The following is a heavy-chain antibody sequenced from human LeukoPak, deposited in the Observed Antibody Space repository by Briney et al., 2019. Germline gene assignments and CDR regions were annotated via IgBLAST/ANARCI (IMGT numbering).Heavy chain of an antibody. D-gene: IGHD6-19*01. CDR1: GGSVNSGDSF. CDR2: IYYSGST. Sequence: PSETLSLTCTVSGGSVNSGDSFWSWIRRPPGKGLEWIGNIYYSGSTNYNPSLQSRVTVSIDTSKNQFSLKVRSVTPADTAVYYCARKLGIAVGDYYYYGLDVWGQGTTVTVSS. V-gene: IGHV4-61*08. CDR3: ARKLGIAVGDYYYYGLDV. J-gene: IGHJ6*02.